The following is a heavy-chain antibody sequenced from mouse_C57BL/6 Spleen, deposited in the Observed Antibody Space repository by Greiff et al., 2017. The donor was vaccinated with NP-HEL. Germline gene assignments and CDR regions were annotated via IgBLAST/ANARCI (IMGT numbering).Heavy chain of an antibody. CDR2: INPNNGGT. Sequence: EVQLQQSGPELVKPGASVKIPCKASGYTFTDYNMDWVKQSHGKSLEWIGDINPNNGGTIYNQKFKGKATLTVDKSSSTAYMELRSLTSEDTAVYYCARSYYGSSSWYFDVWGTGTTVTVSS. D-gene: IGHD1-1*01. J-gene: IGHJ1*03. CDR3: ARSYYGSSSWYFDV. CDR1: GYTFTDYN. V-gene: IGHV1-18*01.